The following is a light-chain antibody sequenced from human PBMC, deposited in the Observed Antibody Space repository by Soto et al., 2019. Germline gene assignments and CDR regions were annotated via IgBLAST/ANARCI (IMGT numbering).Light chain of an antibody. CDR3: QQYNNWPWT. CDR2: GAS. V-gene: IGKV3-15*01. CDR1: QSVSSN. Sequence: EIVMTQSPATLSVSPGERATLSCRASQSVSSNLAWYQQKPGQAPRLLIYGASTRATGIPARFSGSGSGTEFPLNISRLQSEDFAVYYCQQYNNWPWTFGQGTKVEIK. J-gene: IGKJ1*01.